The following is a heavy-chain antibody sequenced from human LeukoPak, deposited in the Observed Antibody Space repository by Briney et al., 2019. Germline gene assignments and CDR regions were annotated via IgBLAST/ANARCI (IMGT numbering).Heavy chain of an antibody. J-gene: IGHJ1*01. V-gene: IGHV1-69*05. CDR3: ARGVVRGIFQH. D-gene: IGHD3-3*01. CDR1: GGTFSSYA. CDR2: IIPIFGTA. Sequence: GASVKVSCKASGGTFSSYAISWVRQAPGQGLEWMGGIIPIFGTANYAQKFQGRVTITTDESTSTAYMELSSLRSGDTAVYYCARGVVRGIFQHWGQGTLVTVSS.